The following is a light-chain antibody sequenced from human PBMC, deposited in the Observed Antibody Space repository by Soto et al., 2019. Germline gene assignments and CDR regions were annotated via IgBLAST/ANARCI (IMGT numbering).Light chain of an antibody. V-gene: IGKV1-5*03. CDR2: KAS. J-gene: IGKJ2*01. CDR1: QSIGTW. Sequence: DIQMTQSPSTLSASVGDRVTITCRASQSIGTWLAWFQQKPGKAPKLLIYKASSLESGVPSRFSGSGSGTDFTLTISNLQPDDFATYYCQQYNSYPYTFGQGTKVDIK. CDR3: QQYNSYPYT.